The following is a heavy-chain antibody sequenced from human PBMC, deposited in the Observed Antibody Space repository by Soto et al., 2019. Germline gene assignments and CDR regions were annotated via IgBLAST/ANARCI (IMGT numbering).Heavy chain of an antibody. J-gene: IGHJ4*02. CDR1: GYKFTRHA. D-gene: IGHD5-12*01. V-gene: IGHV1-69*06. Sequence: QVQLVQSGAEVKKPGSSVKVSCKASGYKFTRHAINWVRHAPGQGLEWMGGFMPVVGTSDYSRKFQGRVTFSADTSTSTAYMELTSLTSADTATYFCASTTGVATYLPLDYWGQGTLVTVSS. CDR2: FMPVVGTS. CDR3: ASTTGVATYLPLDY.